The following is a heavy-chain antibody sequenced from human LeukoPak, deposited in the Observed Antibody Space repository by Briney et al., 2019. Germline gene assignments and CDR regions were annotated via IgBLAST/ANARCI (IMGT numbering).Heavy chain of an antibody. CDR1: GFTFSNYW. V-gene: IGHV3-7*03. Sequence: PGGSLRLSCVTSGFTFSNYWMSWVRQAPGKGLEWVANIKQDGSEKYYVDSVKGRFTISRDNAKNSLYLQMNSLRAEDTAVYYCARDLMGIAYRGAFYYWGQGTLVTVSS. J-gene: IGHJ4*02. CDR3: ARDLMGIAYRGAFYY. CDR2: IKQDGSEK. D-gene: IGHD6-13*01.